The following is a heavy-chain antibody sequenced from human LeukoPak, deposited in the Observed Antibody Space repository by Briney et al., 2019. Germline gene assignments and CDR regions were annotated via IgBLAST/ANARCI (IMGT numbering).Heavy chain of an antibody. D-gene: IGHD4-23*01. CDR2: ISAYNGNT. V-gene: IGHV1-18*01. CDR1: GYTFTSYG. Sequence: ASVKVSCKASGYTFTSYGISWVRQAPGQGLEWMGWISAYNGNTNYAQKPQGRVTMTTDTSTSTAYMELRSLRSDDTAVYYCARDPPPRGGNSVWHYYYGMDVWGQGTTVTVSS. J-gene: IGHJ6*02. CDR3: ARDPPPRGGNSVWHYYYGMDV.